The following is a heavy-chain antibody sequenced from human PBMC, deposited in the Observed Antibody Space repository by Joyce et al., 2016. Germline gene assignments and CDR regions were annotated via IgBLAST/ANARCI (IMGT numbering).Heavy chain of an antibody. D-gene: IGHD6-19*01. V-gene: IGHV1-69*01. CDR3: ARLSVADTVDS. Sequence: QVQLMQSGAEVKKPGSSVMVSCKASGGTFSSNAIDWVRQAPGQGLEWMGGVIPMFGTTTYAQRFQGRITITADESTTTAYMDLSRLTFEDTAVYYCARLSVADTVDSWGQGTLVTVSA. J-gene: IGHJ4*02. CDR1: GGTFSSNA. CDR2: VIPMFGTT.